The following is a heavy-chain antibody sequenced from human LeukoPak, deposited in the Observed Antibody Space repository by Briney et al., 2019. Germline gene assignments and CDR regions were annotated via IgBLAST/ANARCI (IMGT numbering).Heavy chain of an antibody. D-gene: IGHD3-10*01. CDR2: ISSSSSYI. V-gene: IGHV3-21*04. CDR3: AKDIIWFGESLSITVFDY. Sequence: PGGSLRLSCAASGFTFSSYSMNWVRQAPGKGLEWVSSISSSSSYIYYVDSVKGRFTISRDNSKNTLDLQMNSLRAEDTAIYYCAKDIIWFGESLSITVFDYWGQGTLVTVSS. CDR1: GFTFSSYS. J-gene: IGHJ4*02.